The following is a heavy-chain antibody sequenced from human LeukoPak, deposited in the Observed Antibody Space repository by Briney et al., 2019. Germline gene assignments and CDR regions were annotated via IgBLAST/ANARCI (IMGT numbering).Heavy chain of an antibody. D-gene: IGHD3-22*01. CDR1: GDSVSSTNYY. CDR3: ATQDSSHY. V-gene: IGHV4-39*01. CDR2: IRYSESA. J-gene: IGHJ4*02. Sequence: SETLSLTCTVSGDSVSSTNYYWGWIRQPPGRGLEWIANIRYSESAYYSPSLKSRATISVDTSKNQFSLRLRSLTATDTAVYYCATQDSSHYWGQGTLVTVSS.